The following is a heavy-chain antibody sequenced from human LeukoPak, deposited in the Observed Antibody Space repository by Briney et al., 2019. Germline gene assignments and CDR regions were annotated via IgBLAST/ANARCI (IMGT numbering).Heavy chain of an antibody. CDR1: GFTFDDYS. D-gene: IGHD3-22*01. Sequence: GRSLRLSCAASGFTFDDYSMNWVRQAPGKGLEWVSFISSSSGYIFYADSMKGRFTISRDNAKNSLYLQMNSLRAEDTAIYYCTRDLRIAMIADAFDLWGQGTMVTVSS. V-gene: IGHV3-21*01. CDR2: ISSSSGYI. CDR3: TRDLRIAMIADAFDL. J-gene: IGHJ3*01.